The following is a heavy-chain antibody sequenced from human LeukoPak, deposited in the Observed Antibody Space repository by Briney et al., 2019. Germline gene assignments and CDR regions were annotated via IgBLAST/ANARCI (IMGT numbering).Heavy chain of an antibody. J-gene: IGHJ4*02. D-gene: IGHD2-8*01. CDR2: ISGSGGST. CDR1: GFTFSTYA. CDR3: AKEGCTSTSCASDY. V-gene: IGHV3-23*01. Sequence: GGSLRLSCTASGFTFSTYAMSWVRQAPGKGLEWVSAISGSGGSTYYADSVKGRFTISRDNSKNTLYLQMNSLRAEDTAVYYCAKEGCTSTSCASDYWGQGALVTVSS.